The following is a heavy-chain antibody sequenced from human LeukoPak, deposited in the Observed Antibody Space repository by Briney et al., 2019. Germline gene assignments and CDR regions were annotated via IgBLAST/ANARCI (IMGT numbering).Heavy chain of an antibody. CDR2: IYYSGST. CDR3: ARGGPEATDDAFDI. CDR1: GGSISSYY. J-gene: IGHJ3*02. Sequence: PSETLSLTCTVSGGSISSYYWSWIRQPPGKGLEWIGYIYYSGSTNYNPSLKSRVTISVDTSKNQFSLKLSSVTAADTAVYYCARGGPEATDDAFDIWGQGTMVTVSS. V-gene: IGHV4-59*01.